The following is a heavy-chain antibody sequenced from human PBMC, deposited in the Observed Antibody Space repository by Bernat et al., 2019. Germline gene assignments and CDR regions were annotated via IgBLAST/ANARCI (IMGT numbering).Heavy chain of an antibody. CDR2: IYYSGST. V-gene: IGHV4-59*08. J-gene: IGHJ4*02. Sequence: QVQLQESGPGLVKPSETLSLTCTVSGGSISSYYWSWIRQPPGKGLEWIGYIYYSGSTNYKPSLKSRVTISVDTSKNQFSLKLSSVTAADTAVYYCARHASTVTLFDYWGQGTLVTVSS. CDR3: ARHASTVTLFDY. CDR1: GGSISSYY. D-gene: IGHD4-17*01.